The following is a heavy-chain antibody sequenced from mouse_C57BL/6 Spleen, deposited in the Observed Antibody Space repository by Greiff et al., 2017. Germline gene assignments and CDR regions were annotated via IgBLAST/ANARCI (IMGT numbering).Heavy chain of an antibody. Sequence: QVQLKQSGAELVMPGASVKLSCKASGYTFTSYWMHWVKQRPGQGLEWIGEIDPSDSYTNYNQKFKGKSTLTVDKSSSTAYMQLSSLTSEDSAVYYCARRKRAYFDYWGQGTTLTVSS. J-gene: IGHJ2*01. D-gene: IGHD3-1*01. CDR2: IDPSDSYT. CDR3: ARRKRAYFDY. V-gene: IGHV1-69*01. CDR1: GYTFTSYW.